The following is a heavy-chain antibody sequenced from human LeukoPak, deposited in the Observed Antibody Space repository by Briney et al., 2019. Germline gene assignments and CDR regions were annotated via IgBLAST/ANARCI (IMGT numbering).Heavy chain of an antibody. CDR2: ISSSSSYI. CDR3: ARDYYDSSGYYHFDY. CDR1: GFTFSSYS. V-gene: IGHV3-21*01. J-gene: IGHJ4*02. Sequence: GGSLGLSCAASGFTFSSYSMNWVRQAPGKGLEWVSSISSSSSYIYYADSVKGRFTISRDNAKNSLYLQMNSLRAEDTAVYYCARDYYDSSGYYHFDYWGQGTLVTVSS. D-gene: IGHD3-22*01.